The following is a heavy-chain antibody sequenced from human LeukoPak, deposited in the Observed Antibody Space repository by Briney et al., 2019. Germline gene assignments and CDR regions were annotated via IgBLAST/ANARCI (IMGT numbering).Heavy chain of an antibody. D-gene: IGHD2-15*01. CDR1: GFSLSSYA. CDR3: AAGWYFDY. V-gene: IGHV3-23*01. Sequence: GGSLRLSCAASGFSLSSYAMSWVRQTPGKGLEWVSAISDSGRNTYYADFVKGRFTISRDDSKNTLYLQMNSLRAEDTAVYYCAAGWYFDYWGQGTLVTVSS. J-gene: IGHJ4*02. CDR2: ISDSGRNT.